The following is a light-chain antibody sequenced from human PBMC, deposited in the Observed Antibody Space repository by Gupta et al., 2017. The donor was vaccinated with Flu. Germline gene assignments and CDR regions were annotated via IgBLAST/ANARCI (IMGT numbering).Light chain of an antibody. CDR1: SSNIGGNA. Sequence: SSSNIGGNAVNWYQQLPGTAPKLLMYSNNQRPSGVPDRFSGSKSGTSASLAISGLQSKDEADYYCSAWDGSLTGVVFGGGTKLTVL. CDR3: SAWDGSLTGVV. J-gene: IGLJ2*01. CDR2: SNN. V-gene: IGLV1-44*01.